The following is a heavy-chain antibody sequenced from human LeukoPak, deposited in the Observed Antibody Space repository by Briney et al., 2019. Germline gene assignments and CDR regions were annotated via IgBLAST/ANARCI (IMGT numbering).Heavy chain of an antibody. D-gene: IGHD2-15*01. CDR3: ARALRDIVVVVAAMAFDY. CDR1: GGSFSGYY. CDR2: INHSGST. V-gene: IGHV4-34*01. Sequence: SETLSLTCAVYGGSFSGYYWSWIRQPPGKGLEWIGEINHSGSTNYNPSLKSRVTISVDTSKNQFSLKLSSVTAADTAVYYCARALRDIVVVVAAMAFDYWGQGTLVTVSS. J-gene: IGHJ4*02.